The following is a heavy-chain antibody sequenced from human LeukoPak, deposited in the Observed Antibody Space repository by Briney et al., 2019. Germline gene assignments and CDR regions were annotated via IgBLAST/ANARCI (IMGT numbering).Heavy chain of an antibody. CDR1: GGSISSYY. CDR3: ARDLSDYYDSSGYYARRENYYMDV. V-gene: IGHV4-59*12. D-gene: IGHD3-22*01. Sequence: SETLSLTCTVSGGSISSYYWSWIRQPPGKGLEWIGYIYYSGSTNYNPSLKSRVTISVDTSKNQFSLKLSSVTAADTAVYYCARDLSDYYDSSGYYARRENYYMDVWGKGTTVTISS. J-gene: IGHJ6*03. CDR2: IYYSGST.